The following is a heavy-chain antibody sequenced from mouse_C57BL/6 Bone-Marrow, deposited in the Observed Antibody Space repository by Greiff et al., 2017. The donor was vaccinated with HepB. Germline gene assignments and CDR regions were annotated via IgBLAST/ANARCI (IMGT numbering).Heavy chain of an antibody. Sequence: EVKLVESVAELVRPGASVKLSCTASGFNIKNTYMHWVKQRPEQGLEWIGRIDPANGNTKYAPKFQGKATITADTSSNTAYLQLSSLTSEDTAIYYCASYYDGSSPFAYWGQGTLVTVSA. CDR1: GFNIKNTY. D-gene: IGHD1-1*01. V-gene: IGHV14-3*01. J-gene: IGHJ3*01. CDR2: IDPANGNT. CDR3: ASYYDGSSPFAY.